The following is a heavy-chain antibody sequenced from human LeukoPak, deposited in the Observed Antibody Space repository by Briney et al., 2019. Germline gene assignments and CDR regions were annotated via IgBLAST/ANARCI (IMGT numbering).Heavy chain of an antibody. CDR3: ARCGGDCYYSPAFDI. V-gene: IGHV4-59*01. J-gene: IGHJ3*02. CDR2: IYYSGST. CDR1: GGSISSYY. Sequence: PSETLSLTCTVSGGSISSYYWSWIRQPPGKGLEWLGYIYYSGSTNSNPSLKSRVTISVDTSKNQFSLKLSSVTAADTAVYYCARCGGDCYYSPAFDIWGQGTMVTVSS. D-gene: IGHD2-21*02.